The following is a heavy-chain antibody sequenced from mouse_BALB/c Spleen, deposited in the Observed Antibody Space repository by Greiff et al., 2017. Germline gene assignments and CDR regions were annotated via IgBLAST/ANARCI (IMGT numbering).Heavy chain of an antibody. D-gene: IGHD2-12*01. J-gene: IGHJ4*01. CDR2: ISTYYGDA. CDR1: GYTFTDYA. CDR3: AREDYSPHYYAMDY. Sequence: QVQLQQSGAELVRPGVSVKISCKGSGYTFTDYAMHWVKQSHAKSLEWIGVISTYYGDASYNQKFKGKATMTVDKSSSTVYMELARLTSEDSAIYYCAREDYSPHYYAMDYWGQGTSVTVSS. V-gene: IGHV1S137*01.